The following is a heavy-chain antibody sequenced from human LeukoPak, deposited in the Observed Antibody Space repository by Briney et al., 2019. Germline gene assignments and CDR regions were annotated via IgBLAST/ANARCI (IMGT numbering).Heavy chain of an antibody. CDR2: ISYDGSNK. Sequence: PGRSLRLSCAASGFTFSSYAMHWVRQAPGKGLEWGAVISYDGSNKYYADSVKGRFTISRDNSKNTLYLQMNSLRAEDTAVYYCARVHNGSYPAGIDYWGQGTLVTVSS. J-gene: IGHJ4*02. CDR3: ARVHNGSYPAGIDY. V-gene: IGHV3-30*04. CDR1: GFTFSSYA. D-gene: IGHD1-26*01.